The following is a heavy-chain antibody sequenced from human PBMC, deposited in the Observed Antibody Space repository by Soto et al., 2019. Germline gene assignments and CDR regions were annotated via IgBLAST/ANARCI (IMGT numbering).Heavy chain of an antibody. CDR3: AHTPFFGDKLDY. Sequence: PSGTPSPTSAVSSCSLTGTIYSPGWIRQPPGKGLEWIGSIFYSGSTYYNPSLKSRVTISVDTSKNQVVLTMTNMDPVDTATYYCAHTPFFGDKLDYWGQGALVTVSS. CDR2: IFYSGST. V-gene: IGHV4-39*05. J-gene: IGHJ4*02. D-gene: IGHD2-21*01. CDR1: SCSLTGTIYS.